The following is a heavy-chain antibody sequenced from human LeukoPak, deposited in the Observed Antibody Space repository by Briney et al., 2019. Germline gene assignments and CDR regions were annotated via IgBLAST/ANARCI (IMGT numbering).Heavy chain of an antibody. CDR2: ISGSGGST. J-gene: IGHJ4*02. V-gene: IGHV3-23*01. Sequence: PGGSLRLSCAASGFTFSSYAMSWVRQAPGKGLEWVSAISGSGGSTYYADSVKGRFTISRDNSKNTLYLQMNSLRAEDTAVYYCAKCRSITIFGVASSLDYWGQGTLVTVSS. CDR3: AKCRSITIFGVASSLDY. D-gene: IGHD3-3*01. CDR1: GFTFSSYA.